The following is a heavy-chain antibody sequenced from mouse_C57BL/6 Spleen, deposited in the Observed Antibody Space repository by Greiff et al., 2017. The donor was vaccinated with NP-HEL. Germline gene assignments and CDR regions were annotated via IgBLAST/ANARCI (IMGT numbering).Heavy chain of an antibody. CDR2: IHPNSGST. D-gene: IGHD2-3*01. CDR1: GYTFTSYW. CDR3: ARFDGYHWFAY. J-gene: IGHJ3*01. V-gene: IGHV1-64*01. Sequence: QVQLQQSGAELVKPGASVKLSCKASGYTFTSYWMHWVKQRPGQGLEWIGMIHPNSGSTNYNEKFKSKATLTVDKSSSTAYMQLSSLTSEDSAVYYCARFDGYHWFAYWGQGTLVTVSA.